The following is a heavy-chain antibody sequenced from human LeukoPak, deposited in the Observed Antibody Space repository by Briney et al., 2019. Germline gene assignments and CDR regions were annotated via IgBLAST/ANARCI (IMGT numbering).Heavy chain of an antibody. D-gene: IGHD5-18*01. J-gene: IGHJ4*02. CDR1: GGSVSSGSYY. CDR3: AREGIQLWPRVVDY. CDR2: INHSGST. Sequence: PSETLSLTCTVSGGSVSSGSYYWSWIRQPPGKGLEWIGEINHSGSTNYNPSLKSRVTISVDTSKNQFSLKLSSVTAADTAVYYCAREGIQLWPRVVDYWGQGTLVTVSS. V-gene: IGHV4-39*07.